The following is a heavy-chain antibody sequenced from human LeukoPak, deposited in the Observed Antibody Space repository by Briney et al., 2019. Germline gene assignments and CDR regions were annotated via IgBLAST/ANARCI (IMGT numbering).Heavy chain of an antibody. D-gene: IGHD3-10*01. CDR3: ARERTGSMVRGVKQPGGHYYYYYGMDV. Sequence: GGSLRLSCAASGFTFSSYAMHWVRQAPGKELEWVAVISYDGSNKYYADSVKGRFTISRDNSKNTLYLQMNSLRAEDTAVYYCARERTGSMVRGVKQPGGHYYYYYGMDVWGQGTTVTVSS. CDR2: ISYDGSNK. V-gene: IGHV3-30-3*01. CDR1: GFTFSSYA. J-gene: IGHJ6*02.